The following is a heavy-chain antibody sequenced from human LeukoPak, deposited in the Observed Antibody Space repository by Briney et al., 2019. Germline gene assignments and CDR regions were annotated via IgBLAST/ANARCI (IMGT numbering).Heavy chain of an antibody. CDR3: AKLGATVLTPLDY. CDR1: GFTFSGSA. CDR2: ISVGGLST. V-gene: IGHV3-23*01. D-gene: IGHD4-23*01. Sequence: GGSLRLSCAASGFTFSGSAMSWVRQAPGKGLEWVSVISVGGLSTFYADSVKGRFTISRDNSKNTLYLRMNSLRAEDTAVYYCAKLGATVLTPLDYRGQGTLVTVSS. J-gene: IGHJ4*02.